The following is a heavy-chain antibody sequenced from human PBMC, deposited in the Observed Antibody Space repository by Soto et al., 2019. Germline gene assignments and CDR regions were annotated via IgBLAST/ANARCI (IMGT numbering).Heavy chain of an antibody. D-gene: IGHD6-6*01. CDR2: IYNSGNT. Sequence: LETLPHTWTVSGGSISSYYWNWIRQPPGKGLEWIGYIYNSGNTNYNPSLRSRVTISVDTSKNQFSLKLTSVTAADTAVYYCAAPPRYWGQGTLVTVSS. CDR3: AAPPRY. J-gene: IGHJ4*02. CDR1: GGSISSYY. V-gene: IGHV4-59*01.